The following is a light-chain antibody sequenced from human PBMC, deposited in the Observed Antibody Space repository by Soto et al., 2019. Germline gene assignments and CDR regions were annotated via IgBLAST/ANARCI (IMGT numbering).Light chain of an antibody. V-gene: IGKV2-28*01. J-gene: IGKJ2*01. Sequence: IVMTQSPLSLPVTPGEPASISCRSSQSLLHSNGKNYLDWYVQKPGQSQQLLIYLTSNRASGDPDRISGRRSGTAFTLKISREEAEDVGVHFCMQGRQTRTFGQGTKVQIK. CDR2: LTS. CDR1: QSLLHSNGKNY. CDR3: MQGRQTRT.